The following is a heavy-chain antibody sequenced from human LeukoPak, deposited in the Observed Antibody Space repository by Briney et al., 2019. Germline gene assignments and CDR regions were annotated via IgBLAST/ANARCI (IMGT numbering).Heavy chain of an antibody. CDR1: GFTFTICA. CDR2: ISGSGGST. V-gene: IGHV3-23*01. Sequence: GGSLRLSCAASGFTFTICAMNWVRQAPGKGLEWVSGISGSGGSTYYADSVKGRFTISRDSSKNTVYLQMNSLRAEDTAVYYCARVTYYFASGSLAIYYFDYWGQGTLVTVSS. J-gene: IGHJ4*02. CDR3: ARVTYYFASGSLAIYYFDY. D-gene: IGHD3-10*01.